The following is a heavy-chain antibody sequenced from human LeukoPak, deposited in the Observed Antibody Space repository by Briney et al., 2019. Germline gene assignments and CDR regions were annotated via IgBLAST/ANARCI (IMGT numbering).Heavy chain of an antibody. Sequence: PSETLSLTCTVSGGSISSYYWSWIRQPPGKGLEWIGYIYYSGSTNYNPSLKSRVTISVDTSKNQFSLKLSSVTAADTAVYYCAKESPPHYYGSGSYDYWGQGTLVTVSS. CDR2: IYYSGST. CDR1: GGSISSYY. J-gene: IGHJ4*02. V-gene: IGHV4-59*01. D-gene: IGHD3-10*01. CDR3: AKESPPHYYGSGSYDY.